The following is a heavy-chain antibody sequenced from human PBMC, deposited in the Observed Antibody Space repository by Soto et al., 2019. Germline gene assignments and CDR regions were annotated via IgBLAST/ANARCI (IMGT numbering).Heavy chain of an antibody. D-gene: IGHD3-16*02. CDR3: ARAGSYRFDY. V-gene: IGHV3-74*01. Sequence: EVQLVESGGGLVQPGGSLRLSCAASGFTFSSSWMHWVRQAPGKGLVWVSRMNSDGSTTNYADSVKGRFTISRDNAKNTLYLQINSLSAEDTAVYYCARAGSYRFDYWGQETLVTVSS. CDR1: GFTFSSSW. CDR2: MNSDGSTT. J-gene: IGHJ4*02.